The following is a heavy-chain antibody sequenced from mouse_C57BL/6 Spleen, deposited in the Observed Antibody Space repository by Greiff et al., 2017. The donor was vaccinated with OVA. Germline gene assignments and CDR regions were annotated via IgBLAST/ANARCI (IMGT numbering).Heavy chain of an antibody. CDR2: IYPGSGST. V-gene: IGHV1-55*01. CDR1: GYTFTSYW. J-gene: IGHJ3*01. CDR3: ARFGYDGTWFAY. D-gene: IGHD2-2*01. Sequence: QVQLQQPGAELVKPGASVKMSCKASGYTFTSYWITWVKQRPGQGLEWIGDIYPGSGSTNYNEKFKSKATLTVDTSSSTAYMQLSSLTSEDSAVYYCARFGYDGTWFAYWGQGTLVTVSA.